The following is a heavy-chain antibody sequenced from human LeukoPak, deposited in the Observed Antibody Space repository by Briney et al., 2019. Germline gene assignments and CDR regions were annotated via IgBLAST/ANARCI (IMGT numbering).Heavy chain of an antibody. Sequence: ASVKVSCKASGGTFSSYAISWVRQAPGQGLEWMGGIIPIFGTANYAQKFQGRVTITADESTSTAYMELSSLRSEDTAVYYCARGLTIFGVVITGFDPWGQGTLVTVST. D-gene: IGHD3-3*01. V-gene: IGHV1-69*13. CDR1: GGTFSSYA. J-gene: IGHJ5*02. CDR2: IIPIFGTA. CDR3: ARGLTIFGVVITGFDP.